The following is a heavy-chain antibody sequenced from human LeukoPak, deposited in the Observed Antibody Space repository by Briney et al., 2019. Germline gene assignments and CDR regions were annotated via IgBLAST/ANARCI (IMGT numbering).Heavy chain of an antibody. J-gene: IGHJ5*02. CDR2: FVHTGRL. CDR3: ATGVHLAKIRT. V-gene: IGHV4-59*11. D-gene: IGHD5-12*01. CDR1: SDSISSPY. Sequence: SETLSLTCTGSSDSISSPYWSWIRQPPGKGLEWIAYFVHTGRLVYNPSLTSRATISLDTSKSQFSLTLRSVTAADTAVYYCATGVHLAKIRTWGQGTLVSVSS.